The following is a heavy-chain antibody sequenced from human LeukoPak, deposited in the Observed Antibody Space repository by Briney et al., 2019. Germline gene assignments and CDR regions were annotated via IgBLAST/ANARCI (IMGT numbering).Heavy chain of an antibody. Sequence: GGSLRLSCAASGFSFNIYTMNWVRQAPGKGLEWVSSISSSGSYISQADSLKGRFTISRDNAQNSLYLQMNSLRAEDTAVYYCARGALYDSSGNRYFQPWGQGTLXTVXS. V-gene: IGHV3-21*01. CDR1: GFSFNIYT. CDR3: ARGALYDSSGNRYFQP. J-gene: IGHJ1*01. CDR2: ISSSGSYI. D-gene: IGHD3-22*01.